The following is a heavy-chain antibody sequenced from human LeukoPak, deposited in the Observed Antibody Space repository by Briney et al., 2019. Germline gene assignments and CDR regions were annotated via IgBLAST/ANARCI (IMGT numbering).Heavy chain of an antibody. CDR3: ARGPYYDFWSGYSRVIDY. D-gene: IGHD3-3*01. J-gene: IGHJ4*02. Sequence: GASVKVSCKASGGTFSSYAISWVRQAPGQGLEWMGGIIPIFGTANYAQKFQGRVTITTDESTSTAYMELSSLRSEDTAVYYCARGPYYDFWSGYSRVIDYWGQGTLVTVSS. V-gene: IGHV1-69*05. CDR2: IIPIFGTA. CDR1: GGTFSSYA.